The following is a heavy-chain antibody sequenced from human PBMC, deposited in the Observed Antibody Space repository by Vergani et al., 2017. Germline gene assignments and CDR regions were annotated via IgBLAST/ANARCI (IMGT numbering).Heavy chain of an antibody. CDR3: ATKSCGTPGCQIGYFRE. J-gene: IGHJ1*01. Sequence: QVHLVESGGGVVQPGRSLRLSCVVPGFTSSYYGMHWVRQAPGKGLEWVAVISYDGTQKYYADSVKGRFTISRDNSKSTLYLQMNSLRTEDTAVYYCATKSCGTPGCQIGYFREWGQGTLLTFSS. CDR2: ISYDGTQK. V-gene: IGHV3-30*03. D-gene: IGHD1-1*01. CDR1: GFTSSYYG.